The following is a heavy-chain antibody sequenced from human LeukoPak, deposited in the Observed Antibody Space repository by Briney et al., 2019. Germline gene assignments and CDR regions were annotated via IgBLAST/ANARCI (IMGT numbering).Heavy chain of an antibody. Sequence: SQTLSLTCTASGGSISSGSYYWSWIRQPAGKGLEGIGRIYTSGSTNYNPSLKSRVTISVDTSKNQFSLKLSSVTAADTAVYYCARAPWYYGSGVEAWGQGTLVTVSS. CDR1: GGSISSGSYY. CDR2: IYTSGST. D-gene: IGHD3-10*01. CDR3: ARAPWYYGSGVEA. J-gene: IGHJ5*02. V-gene: IGHV4-61*02.